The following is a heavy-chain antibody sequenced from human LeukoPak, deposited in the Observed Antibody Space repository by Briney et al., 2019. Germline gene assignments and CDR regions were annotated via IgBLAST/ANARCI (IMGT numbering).Heavy chain of an antibody. CDR1: GFTFGSYA. V-gene: IGHV3-30-3*01. CDR3: ARARCTNGVCYFPYFDY. CDR2: ISYDGSNK. D-gene: IGHD2-8*01. Sequence: GGSLRLSCAASGFTFGSYAMHWVRQAPGKGLEWVAVISYDGSNKYYADSVKGRFTISRDNSKNTLYLQMNSLRAEDTAVYYCARARCTNGVCYFPYFDYWGQGTLVTVSS. J-gene: IGHJ4*02.